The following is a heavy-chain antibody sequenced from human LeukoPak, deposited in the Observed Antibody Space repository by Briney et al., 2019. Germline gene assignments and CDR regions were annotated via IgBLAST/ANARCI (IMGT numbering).Heavy chain of an antibody. CDR3: AKGTPATSN. J-gene: IGHJ4*02. CDR1: GFTFSSYG. D-gene: IGHD6-25*01. V-gene: IGHV3-30*18. CDR2: ISSAGNNQ. Sequence: PGRSLRLSCAASGFTFSSYGMHWVRQAPGKGLEWVAVISSAGNNQHYVDSVKGRFTISRDNSQNTLYLQMNSLRAEDTAVYYCAKGTPATSNWGQGTLVTVSS.